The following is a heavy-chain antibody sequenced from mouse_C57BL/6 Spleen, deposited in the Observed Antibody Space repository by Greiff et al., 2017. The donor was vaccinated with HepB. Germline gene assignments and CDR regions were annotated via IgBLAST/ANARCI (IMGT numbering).Heavy chain of an antibody. CDR1: GYTFTEYT. Sequence: QVQLQQSGAELVKPGASVKLSCKASGYTFTEYTIHWVKQRSGQGLEWIGWFYPGSGSIKYNEKFKDKATLTADKSSSTVYMELSRLTSEDSAVYFCARHEEKGGYSNYYWYFDVWGTGTTVTVSS. CDR3: ARHEEKGGYSNYYWYFDV. V-gene: IGHV1-62-2*01. J-gene: IGHJ1*03. D-gene: IGHD2-5*01. CDR2: FYPGSGSI.